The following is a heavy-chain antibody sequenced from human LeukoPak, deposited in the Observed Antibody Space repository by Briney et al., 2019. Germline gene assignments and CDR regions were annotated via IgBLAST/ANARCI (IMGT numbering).Heavy chain of an antibody. J-gene: IGHJ3*02. CDR1: GYIFSDRY. Sequence: ASVKVSCKASGYIFSDRYIHWVRQAPGQGLEWMGWINTNTGNPTYAQGFTGRFVFSLDTSVSTAYLQISSLKAEDTAVYYCARNKHFDIWGQGTMVTVSS. CDR2: INTNTGNP. CDR3: ARNKHFDI. V-gene: IGHV7-4-1*02.